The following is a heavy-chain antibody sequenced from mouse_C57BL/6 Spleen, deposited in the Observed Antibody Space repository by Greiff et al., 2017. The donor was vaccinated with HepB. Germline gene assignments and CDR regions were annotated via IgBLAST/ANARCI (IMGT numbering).Heavy chain of an antibody. CDR1: GYAFSSYW. Sequence: QVQLQQSGAELVKPGASVKISCKASGYAFSSYWMNWVKQRPGKGLEWIGQIYPGDGDTNYNGKFKGKATLTADKSSSTAYMQLSSLTSEDSAVYFCARWGSYGSSPGYAMDYWGQGTSVTVSS. CDR2: IYPGDGDT. V-gene: IGHV1-80*01. J-gene: IGHJ4*01. CDR3: ARWGSYGSSPGYAMDY. D-gene: IGHD1-1*01.